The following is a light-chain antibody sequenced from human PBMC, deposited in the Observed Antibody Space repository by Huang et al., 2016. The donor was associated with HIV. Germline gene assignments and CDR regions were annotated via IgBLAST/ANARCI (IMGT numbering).Light chain of an antibody. V-gene: IGKV3-15*01. CDR3: QQYNDWPFT. J-gene: IGKJ2*01. CDR2: GAS. Sequence: EIVMTHSPALSVSPGERATLPCGASQSVGSKLARYQQKAGQAPRLLVFGASTRAAGILARISGSGCGTEFTLTISSLQYEDLAVYYCQQYNDWPFTFGQGTKVEI. CDR1: QSVGSK.